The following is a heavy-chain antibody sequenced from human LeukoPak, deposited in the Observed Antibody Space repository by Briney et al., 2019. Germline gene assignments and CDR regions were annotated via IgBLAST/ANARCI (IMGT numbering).Heavy chain of an antibody. CDR3: ARDRGQQLVPGYYYYMDV. Sequence: GGSLRLSCAASGFTFSSYSMNWVRQAPGKGLEWVSYISSSSSTIYYADSVKGRFTISRDNAKNSLYLQMNSLRAEDTAVYYCARDRGQQLVPGYYYYMDVWGKGTTVTVSS. J-gene: IGHJ6*03. V-gene: IGHV3-48*04. CDR1: GFTFSSYS. D-gene: IGHD6-6*01. CDR2: ISSSSSTI.